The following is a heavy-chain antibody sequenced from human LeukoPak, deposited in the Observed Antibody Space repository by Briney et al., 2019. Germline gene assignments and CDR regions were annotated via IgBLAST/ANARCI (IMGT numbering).Heavy chain of an antibody. V-gene: IGHV1-2*02. CDR1: GYIFTDYY. D-gene: IGHD1-1*01. J-gene: IGHJ3*01. CDR3: ARDPPGTTAFDL. Sequence: GASVKVSCKASGYIFTDYYMHWVRQAPGQGLEWMGWINPKSDGTKYAQNFQGRVTMTWDTSIGTAYMEVSRLTSDDTAMFYCARDPPGTTAFDLWGQGTMVTVSS. CDR2: INPKSDGT.